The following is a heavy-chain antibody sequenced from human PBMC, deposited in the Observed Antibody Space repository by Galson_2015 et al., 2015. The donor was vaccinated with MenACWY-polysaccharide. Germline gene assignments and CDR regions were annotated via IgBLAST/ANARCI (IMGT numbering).Heavy chain of an antibody. Sequence: ETLSLTCTVSGGSVSSGTYYWSWLRQPPGKGLEWIGYMSYSGRANQNPSLKSRVTISLDPSKNQFSLRLTSVTAADTAMYYCAREPTYSGSFGWFDPWGQGTLVTVSS. V-gene: IGHV4-61*01. CDR1: GGSVSSGTYY. CDR2: MSYSGRA. CDR3: AREPTYSGSFGWFDP. D-gene: IGHD1-26*01. J-gene: IGHJ5*02.